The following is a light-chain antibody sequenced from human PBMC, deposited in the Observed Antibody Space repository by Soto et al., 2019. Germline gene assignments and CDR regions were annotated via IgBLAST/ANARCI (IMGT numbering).Light chain of an antibody. V-gene: IGKV3-15*01. CDR1: QSVSSN. CDR2: GAS. J-gene: IGKJ1*01. Sequence: VMTQSPTTLSVSPGERATLSCMASQSVSSNLAWYQQKPGQAPRLLIYGASTRATGIPARFSGSGSGTEFTLTISSLQSEDFAVYYCQQYNNWATTFGQGTKVDTK. CDR3: QQYNNWATT.